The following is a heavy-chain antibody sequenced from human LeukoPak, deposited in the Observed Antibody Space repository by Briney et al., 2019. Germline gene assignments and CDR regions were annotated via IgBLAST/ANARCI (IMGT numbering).Heavy chain of an antibody. CDR2: IYYSGST. D-gene: IGHD4-11*01. CDR1: GGSISSYY. V-gene: IGHV4-59*01. J-gene: IGHJ6*02. Sequence: SSETLSLTCTVSGGSISSYYWSWIRQPPGKGLEWIGYIYYSGSTNYNPSLKSRVTISVDTSKNQFSLKLSSVTAADTAVYYCARTVTLYYGMDVWGQGTTVTVSS. CDR3: ARTVTLYYGMDV.